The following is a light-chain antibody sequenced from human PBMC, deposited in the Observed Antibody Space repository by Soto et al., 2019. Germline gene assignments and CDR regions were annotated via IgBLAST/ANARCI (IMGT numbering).Light chain of an antibody. Sequence: QSALTQPASVSGSPGQSITISCTGTSSDVGGYNYVSWYQQHPGKAPKLMIYDVSNRPLGVSNRFSGSKSGNTASLTISGLQAEDEADYYCSSYTSSSTLWVFGTGTKVTVL. V-gene: IGLV2-14*01. J-gene: IGLJ1*01. CDR2: DVS. CDR3: SSYTSSSTLWV. CDR1: SSDVGGYNY.